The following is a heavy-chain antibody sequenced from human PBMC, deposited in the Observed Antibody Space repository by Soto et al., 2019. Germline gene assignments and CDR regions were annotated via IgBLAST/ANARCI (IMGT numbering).Heavy chain of an antibody. CDR2: ISAYNGDT. Sequence: QVQLVQSGDEVTKPGASVRVSCEAFGYTFTIYGINWLRQLPGQGLEWMGWISAYNGDTNFAQNLQGRVTLTTDTSTDTAYMELRSLRFDDTAVYFCARDRLGNVLYYGMDVWGQGTTVTVSS. J-gene: IGHJ6*02. V-gene: IGHV1-18*01. D-gene: IGHD1-1*01. CDR1: GYTFTIYG. CDR3: ARDRLGNVLYYGMDV.